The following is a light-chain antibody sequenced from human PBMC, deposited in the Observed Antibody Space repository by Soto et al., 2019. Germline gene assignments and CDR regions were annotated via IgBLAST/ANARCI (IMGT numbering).Light chain of an antibody. CDR1: QSLLHSNGYNY. CDR3: MQALQTPPA. Sequence: DIVMTESTLSLPVTPGEPACISCRSSQSLLHSNGYNYLDWYLQKPGQSPQLLIYLGSNRASGVPDRFSGSGSGTDFTLKISRVEAEDVGVYYCMQALQTPPAFGQGTKVEIK. CDR2: LGS. V-gene: IGKV2-28*01. J-gene: IGKJ1*01.